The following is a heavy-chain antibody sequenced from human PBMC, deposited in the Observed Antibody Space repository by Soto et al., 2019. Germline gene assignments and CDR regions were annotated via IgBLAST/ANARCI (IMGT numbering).Heavy chain of an antibody. CDR3: PGSPPNNCTSEFPTCSAP. CDR2: IYYSGST. D-gene: IGHD1-20*01. J-gene: IGHJ5*02. CDR1: GGSISSYY. V-gene: IGHV4-59*01. Sequence: SETLSITCTVSGGSISSYYWSWIRQPPGKGLEWIGYIYYSGSTNYNPSLKSRVTISVDTSKNQFSLKLSSVTAAATAVYSCPGSPPNNCTSEFPTCSAPWGQGTRVPVSS.